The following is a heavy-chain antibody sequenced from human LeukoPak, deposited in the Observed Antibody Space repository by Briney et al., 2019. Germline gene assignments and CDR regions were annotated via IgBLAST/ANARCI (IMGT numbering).Heavy chain of an antibody. CDR2: ISGSGGST. J-gene: IGHJ6*03. Sequence: GGSLRLSCAASGFTFSSYAMTWVRQAPGKGLEWVSAISGSGGSTYYADSVKGRFTISRDNSKNTLYLQMNSLRAEDTAVYYCAKWESSVYYMDVWGKGTTVTVSS. V-gene: IGHV3-23*01. CDR3: AKWESSVYYMDV. CDR1: GFTFSSYA. D-gene: IGHD6-19*01.